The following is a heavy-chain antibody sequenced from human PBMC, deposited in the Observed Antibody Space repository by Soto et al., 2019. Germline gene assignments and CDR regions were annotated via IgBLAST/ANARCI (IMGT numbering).Heavy chain of an antibody. V-gene: IGHV3-30*03. CDR1: GFTFSGYG. CDR2: ISYDGSDK. Sequence: QVQLVESGGGVVQPGRSLRLSCAASGFTFSGYGMHWFRQAPGKGLEWVAVISYDGSDKYYAVSVKGRFTISRDNSRDTLYLQVNCLRVEDTAVYYCASSTRSDAFDIWGQGTMVTVSS. CDR3: ASSTRSDAFDI. J-gene: IGHJ3*02.